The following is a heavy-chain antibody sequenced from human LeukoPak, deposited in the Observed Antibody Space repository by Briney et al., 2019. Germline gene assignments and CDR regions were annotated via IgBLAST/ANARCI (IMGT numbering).Heavy chain of an antibody. V-gene: IGHV4-39*01. CDR3: ARSFYDYVWGSYAQGLLDY. CDR1: GGSISSSSSY. CDR2: IYYSGST. D-gene: IGHD3-16*01. Sequence: SETLSLTCTVSGGSISSSSSYWGWIRQPPGKGLEWIGSIYYSGSTYYNPSLKSRVTISVDTSKNQFSLKLSSMTAADTAVYYCARSFYDYVWGSYAQGLLDYWGQGTLVTVSS. J-gene: IGHJ4*02.